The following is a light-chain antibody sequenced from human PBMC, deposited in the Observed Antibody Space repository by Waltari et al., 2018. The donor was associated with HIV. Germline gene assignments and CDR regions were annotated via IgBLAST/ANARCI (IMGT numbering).Light chain of an antibody. Sequence: DIQMHQSPASLSASVGDGVIITCRASQNVSTYLTWYQQKPGKAPKLVSYASSGLQSGVPSSFRGSGSGTDFTLTISSLQSEDFATYYCQQTHTTPHTFGQGTKLQIK. J-gene: IGKJ2*01. CDR3: QQTHTTPHT. CDR1: QNVSTY. CDR2: ASS. V-gene: IGKV1-39*01.